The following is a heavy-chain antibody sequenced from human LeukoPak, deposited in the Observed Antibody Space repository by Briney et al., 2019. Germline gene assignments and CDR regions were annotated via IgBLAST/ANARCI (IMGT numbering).Heavy chain of an antibody. J-gene: IGHJ4*02. CDR3: AKEGGSYKLSFDY. V-gene: IGHV3-9*01. Sequence: GRSLRLSCVASGFTFDDYAMHWVRQAPGKGLEWVSGISWNSGSIGYADSVKGRFTISRDNAKNSLYLQMNSLRAEDTALYYCAKEGGSYKLSFDYWGQGTLVTVSS. D-gene: IGHD1-26*01. CDR1: GFTFDDYA. CDR2: ISWNSGSI.